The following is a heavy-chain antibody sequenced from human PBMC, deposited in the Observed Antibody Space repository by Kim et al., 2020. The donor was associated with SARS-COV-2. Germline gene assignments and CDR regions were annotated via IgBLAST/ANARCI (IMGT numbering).Heavy chain of an antibody. CDR2: TYYRSKWYN. Sequence: SQTLSLTCAISGDSVSSNNAAWNWIRQSPSRGLEWLGRTYYRSKWYNDYEISVKSRITINSDTSKNQFSLHLNSLTSEDTAVYFCARDQWAGRLGFFDYWGQGILVTVSS. D-gene: IGHD7-27*01. CDR3: ARDQWAGRLGFFDY. J-gene: IGHJ4*02. CDR1: GDSVSSNNAA. V-gene: IGHV6-1*01.